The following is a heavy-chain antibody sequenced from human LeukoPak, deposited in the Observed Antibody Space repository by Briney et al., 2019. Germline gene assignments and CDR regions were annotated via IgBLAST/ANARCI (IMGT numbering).Heavy chain of an antibody. Sequence: GGSLRLSCAASGFTFSSYSMNWVRQAPGKGLEWVSSISSSSSYIYYADSVKGRFTISRDNAKNSLYLQMNSLRAEDTAVYYCARDRTGYLTNPVWGQGTMVTVSS. J-gene: IGHJ3*01. CDR2: ISSSSSYI. V-gene: IGHV3-21*01. CDR1: GFTFSSYS. CDR3: ARDRTGYLTNPV. D-gene: IGHD1-14*01.